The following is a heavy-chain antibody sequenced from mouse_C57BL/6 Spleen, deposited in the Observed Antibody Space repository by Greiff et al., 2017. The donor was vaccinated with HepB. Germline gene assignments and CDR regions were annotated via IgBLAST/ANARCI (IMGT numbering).Heavy chain of an antibody. J-gene: IGHJ4*01. Sequence: EVQLQQSGPELVKPGASVKISCKASGYTFTDYYMNWVKQSHGKSLEWIGDINPNNGGTSYNQKFKGKATLTVDKSSSTAYMELRSLTSEDSAVYYCARERNAMDDWGQGTSVTVSS. CDR1: GYTFTDYY. V-gene: IGHV1-26*01. CDR3: ARERNAMDD. CDR2: INPNNGGT.